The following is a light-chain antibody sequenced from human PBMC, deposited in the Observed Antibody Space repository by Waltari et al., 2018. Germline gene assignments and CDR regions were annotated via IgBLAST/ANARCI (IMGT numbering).Light chain of an antibody. J-gene: IGKJ1*01. Sequence: DIVLTQSPDSLAVSLGARSTIDCQSSQTVLHSSNNYNYLAWYQQKPGQPPKLLIYWASTRESGVPDRFSGSGSGTDFTLTISSLQAEDVAVYYCHQYYSSPRTFGQGTKVEIK. V-gene: IGKV4-1*01. CDR1: QTVLHSSNNYNY. CDR3: HQYYSSPRT. CDR2: WAS.